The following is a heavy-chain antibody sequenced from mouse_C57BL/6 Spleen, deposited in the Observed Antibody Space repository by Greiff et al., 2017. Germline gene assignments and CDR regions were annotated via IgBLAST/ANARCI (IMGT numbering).Heavy chain of an antibody. Sequence: QVQLQQPGAELVRPGSSVKLSCKASGYTFTSYWMHWVKQRPIQGLEWIGNIDPSDSETHYNQKFKDKATLTVDKSSSTAYMQLSSLTSGDSAVYYCARDYGGRFDYWGQGTTLTVSS. CDR1: GYTFTSYW. J-gene: IGHJ2*01. D-gene: IGHD1-1*01. CDR2: IDPSDSET. V-gene: IGHV1-52*01. CDR3: ARDYGGRFDY.